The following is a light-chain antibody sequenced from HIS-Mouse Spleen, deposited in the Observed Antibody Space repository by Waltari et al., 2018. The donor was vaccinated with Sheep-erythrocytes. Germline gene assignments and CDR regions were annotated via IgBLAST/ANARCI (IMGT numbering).Light chain of an antibody. V-gene: IGLV2-11*01. CDR2: DVS. CDR3: CSDAGSYNHV. CDR1: SSDVGGYNY. Sequence: QSALTQPRSVSGSPGQSVTISCTGTSSDVGGYNYVSWYQQHPGKAPKLRIYDVSKRPAGVPDRVSGAKAGNTASLTMSGLQAEDEADYYCCSDAGSYNHVFATGTKVTVL. J-gene: IGLJ1*01.